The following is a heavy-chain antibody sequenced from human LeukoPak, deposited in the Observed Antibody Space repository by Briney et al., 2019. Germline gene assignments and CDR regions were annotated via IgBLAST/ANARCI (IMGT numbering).Heavy chain of an antibody. CDR3: ASQDYDFWSGQHDY. D-gene: IGHD3-3*01. Sequence: SETLSLTCTVSGGSISSSSHYWGWIRQPPGKGLEWIGSIYYSGSTYYNPSLKSRVTISVDTSKNQFSLKLSSVTAADTAVYYCASQDYDFWSGQHDYWGQGTLVTVSS. J-gene: IGHJ4*02. CDR2: IYYSGST. CDR1: GGSISSSSHY. V-gene: IGHV4-39*01.